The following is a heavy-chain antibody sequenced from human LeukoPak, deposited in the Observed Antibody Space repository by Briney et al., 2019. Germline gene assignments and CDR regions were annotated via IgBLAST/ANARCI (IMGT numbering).Heavy chain of an antibody. CDR3: ARAPREVGAIS. D-gene: IGHD1-26*01. J-gene: IGHJ5*02. CDR1: GFTVSSNY. V-gene: IGHV3-7*01. CDR2: IKQDGSEK. Sequence: PGGSLRLSCAASGFTVSSNYMSWVRQAPGKGLEWVANIKQDGSEKYYVDSVKGRFTISRDNAKNSLYLQMNSLRAEDTAVYYCARAPREVGAISWGQGTLVTVSS.